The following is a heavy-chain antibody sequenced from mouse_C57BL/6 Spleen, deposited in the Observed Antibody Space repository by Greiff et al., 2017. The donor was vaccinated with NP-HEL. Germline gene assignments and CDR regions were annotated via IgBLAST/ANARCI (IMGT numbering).Heavy chain of an antibody. J-gene: IGHJ4*01. V-gene: IGHV1-55*01. CDR3: ARGGYEYDGYYAMDY. D-gene: IGHD2-4*01. CDR2: IYPGSGST. CDR1: GYTFTSYW. Sequence: QVQLQQPGAELVKPGASVKMSCKASGYTFTSYWITWVKQRPGQGLEWIGDIYPGSGSTNYNEKFKSKATLTVDTSSSTAYMQLSSLTSEDSAVYYCARGGYEYDGYYAMDYWGQGTSVTVSS.